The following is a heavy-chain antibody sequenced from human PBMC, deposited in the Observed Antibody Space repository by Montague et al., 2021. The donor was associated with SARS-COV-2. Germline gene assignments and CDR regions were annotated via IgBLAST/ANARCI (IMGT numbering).Heavy chain of an antibody. CDR2: ISFDGNDR. J-gene: IGHJ5*02. CDR1: GFSFSSYA. CDR3: ARVAQLLLGNPQNLFDP. V-gene: IGHV3-30-3*01. Sequence: SLRLSCAASGFSFSSYAMHWVRQPPGKGLEWLAVISFDGNDRYYAGSLRGRFTISRDNSKDTLYLQLTVLRSDDTGVYYCARVAQLLLGNPQNLFDPWGQGTLVTVST. D-gene: IGHD4-23*01.